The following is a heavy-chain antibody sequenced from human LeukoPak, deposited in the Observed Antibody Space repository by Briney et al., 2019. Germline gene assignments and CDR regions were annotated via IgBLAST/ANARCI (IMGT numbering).Heavy chain of an antibody. CDR1: GFTFSSYE. CDR2: ISSSGSTI. J-gene: IGHJ4*02. V-gene: IGHV3-48*03. Sequence: WGTLRFYCAASGFTFSSYELNWVRQAPGQGLEGVSYISSSGSTIYYADPVKGRFTISRDNAKNSLYLQMNSLRAEDTAVYYCASDHSGSYYGHDYWGQGNLVTVPP. D-gene: IGHD1-26*01. CDR3: ASDHSGSYYGHDY.